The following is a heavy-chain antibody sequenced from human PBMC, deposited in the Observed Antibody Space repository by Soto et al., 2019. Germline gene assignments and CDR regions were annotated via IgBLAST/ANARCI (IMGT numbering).Heavy chain of an antibody. CDR1: GDSISSGGSY. J-gene: IGHJ6*02. Sequence: PSETLSLTCTVSGDSISSGGSYWTWIRQHPGKGLEWIGYTYYIGSPYYNPSLQSRVTIPVDTSKNQVSLKLSSVTAADTAMYYCARAGGTVAAINFYGLDVWGQGTTVTVSS. D-gene: IGHD1-26*01. V-gene: IGHV4-31*03. CDR2: TYYIGSP. CDR3: ARAGGTVAAINFYGLDV.